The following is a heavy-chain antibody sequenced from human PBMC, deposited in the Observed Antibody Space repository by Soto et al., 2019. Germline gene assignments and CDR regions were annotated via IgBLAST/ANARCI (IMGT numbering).Heavy chain of an antibody. Sequence: ASVKVSCKASGYTFTSYYMHWVRQAPGQWLEWMGIINPSGGSTSYAQKFQGRVTMTRDTPTSTVYMELSSLRSEYTAVYYCARDLGSISSGDYWGQGTLVTVSS. V-gene: IGHV1-46*01. CDR3: ARDLGSISSGDY. J-gene: IGHJ4*02. D-gene: IGHD6-6*01. CDR2: INPSGGST. CDR1: GYTFTSYY.